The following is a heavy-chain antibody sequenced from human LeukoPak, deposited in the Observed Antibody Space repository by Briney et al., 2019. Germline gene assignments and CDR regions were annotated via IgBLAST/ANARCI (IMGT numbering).Heavy chain of an antibody. V-gene: IGHV3-23*01. Sequence: PGGSLRLSCAASGFTFSSYAMSWVRQAPGKGLEWVSGISGSGGTTYYADSVKGRFTISRDNSKNTLYLQMNSLRAEDTAVYYWAKDSRRIAVAELDYGGQGTLVTVSS. CDR2: ISGSGGTT. CDR1: GFTFSSYA. D-gene: IGHD6-19*01. J-gene: IGHJ4*02. CDR3: AKDSRRIAVAELDY.